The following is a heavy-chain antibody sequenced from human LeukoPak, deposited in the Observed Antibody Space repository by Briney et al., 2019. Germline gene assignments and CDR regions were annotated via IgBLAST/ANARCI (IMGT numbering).Heavy chain of an antibody. J-gene: IGHJ4*02. V-gene: IGHV4-59*08. CDR2: IYYSGST. Sequence: SETLSITCTVSGGSISSYYWSWIRQPPGKGLEWIGYIYYSGSTNYNPSLKSRVTISVDTSQNQFSLKLSSVTAADTAVYYCARRDSRKNLDYWGQGTLVTVSS. CDR3: ARRDSRKNLDY. D-gene: IGHD3-22*01. CDR1: GGSISSYY.